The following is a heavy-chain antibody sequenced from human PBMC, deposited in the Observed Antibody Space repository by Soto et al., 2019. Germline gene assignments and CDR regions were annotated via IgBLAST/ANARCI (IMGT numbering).Heavy chain of an antibody. CDR2: ISAYNGNT. J-gene: IGHJ6*02. D-gene: IGHD3-10*01. V-gene: IGHV1-18*01. CDR3: AWAIMVRGVTYYYYGMDV. Sequence: QVQLVQSGAEVKKPGASVKVSCKASGYTFTSYGISWVRQAPGQGLEWMGWISAYNGNTNYAQKLQGRVTMTTDTSTSTAYMELRSLRSDDTAVYYCAWAIMVRGVTYYYYGMDVWGQGTTVTVSS. CDR1: GYTFTSYG.